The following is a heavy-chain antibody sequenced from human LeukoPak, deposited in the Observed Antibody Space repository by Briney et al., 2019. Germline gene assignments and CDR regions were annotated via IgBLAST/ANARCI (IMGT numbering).Heavy chain of an antibody. V-gene: IGHV2-5*01. D-gene: IGHD3-3*01. Sequence: ASGPTLVNPTQTLTLTCTFSGFSLSSGVMGVGWIRQPPGKALEWLALIYWNDDKRYNPSLKSRLTITKDTSKNQVVLTMANVDPVDTGTYYCTHKYDFWSGYGYWGQGTLVTVSS. CDR2: IYWNDDK. CDR1: GFSLSSGVMG. CDR3: THKYDFWSGYGY. J-gene: IGHJ4*02.